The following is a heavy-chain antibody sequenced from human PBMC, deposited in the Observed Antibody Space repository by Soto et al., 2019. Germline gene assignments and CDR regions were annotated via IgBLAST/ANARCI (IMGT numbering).Heavy chain of an antibody. CDR3: ARTRKWGDYDYYYGMDV. Sequence: GGSLRLSCAASGFTFSSYGMHWVRQAPGKGLEWVAVIWYDGSNKYYADSVKGRFTISRDNSKNTLYLQMNSLRAEDTAVYYCARTRKWGDYDYYYGMDVWGQGTTVTVSS. D-gene: IGHD7-27*01. V-gene: IGHV3-33*01. CDR1: GFTFSSYG. CDR2: IWYDGSNK. J-gene: IGHJ6*02.